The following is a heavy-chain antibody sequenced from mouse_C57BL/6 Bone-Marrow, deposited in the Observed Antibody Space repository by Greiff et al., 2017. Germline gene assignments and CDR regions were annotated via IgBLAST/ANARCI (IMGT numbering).Heavy chain of an antibody. D-gene: IGHD1-1*02. Sequence: VMLVESGPGLVAPSQSLSITCTVSGFSLTSSAISWVRQPPGKGLAWLGVLWTGGGTNYTSALKSRLSISKDNSKSQVFLKMNRLQTDDTARYYGASWYPWFAYWGQGTLVTVSA. V-gene: IGHV2-9-1*01. CDR1: GFSLTSSA. CDR2: LWTGGGT. CDR3: ASWYPWFAY. J-gene: IGHJ3*01.